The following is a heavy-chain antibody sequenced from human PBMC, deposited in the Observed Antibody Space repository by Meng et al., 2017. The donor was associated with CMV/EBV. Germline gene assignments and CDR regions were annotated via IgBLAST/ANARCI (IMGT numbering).Heavy chain of an antibody. CDR2: ILYSGNT. J-gene: IGHJ6*02. CDR3: ARLRIPARRVQYGLDA. Sequence: SETLSLTCTVSGGPIRSGGYYWAWIRQPPGKGLEWIGSILYSGNTYYKSSLKSRLIILVDTSKNQFSLILSSVTAADTAVYYCARLRIPARRVQYGLDAWGQGTTVTVSS. D-gene: IGHD6-6*01. CDR1: GGPIRSGGYY. V-gene: IGHV4-39*01.